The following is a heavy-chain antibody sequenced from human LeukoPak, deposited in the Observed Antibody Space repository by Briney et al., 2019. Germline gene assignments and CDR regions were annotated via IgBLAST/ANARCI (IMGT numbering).Heavy chain of an antibody. CDR3: AREAAAYYFDY. CDR1: GYTFTSYD. Sequence: ASVKVSCKASGYTFTSYDINWVRQATGQGLEWMGWMNPNSGGTNYAQKFQGRVTMTRDTSISTAYMELSRLRSDDTAVYYCAREAAAYYFDYWGQGTLVTVSS. CDR2: MNPNSGGT. V-gene: IGHV1-2*02. J-gene: IGHJ4*02. D-gene: IGHD6-13*01.